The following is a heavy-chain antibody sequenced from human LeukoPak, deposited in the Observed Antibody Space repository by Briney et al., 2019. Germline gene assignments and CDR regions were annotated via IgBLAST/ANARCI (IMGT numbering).Heavy chain of an antibody. CDR1: GFSFSDYY. V-gene: IGHV3-11*01. J-gene: IGHJ4*02. Sequence: GGSLRLSCAASGFSFSDYYMSWICQAPGKGLEWLSYISSRGSGVWYADSVKGRFAISRDNAKNSVYLEVSSLRGDDTAVYYCARESGGSWTNFDYWGQGTLVAVPS. D-gene: IGHD6-13*01. CDR3: ARESGGSWTNFDY. CDR2: ISSRGSGV.